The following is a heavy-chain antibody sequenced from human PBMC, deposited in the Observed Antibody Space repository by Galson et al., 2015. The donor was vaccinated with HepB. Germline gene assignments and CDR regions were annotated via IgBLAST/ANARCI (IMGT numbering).Heavy chain of an antibody. Sequence: SLRLSCAASGFTFSSYSMNWVRQAPGKGLEWVSSISSSSSYIYYADPVKGRFTISRDNAKNSLYLQMNSLRAEDTAVYYCASSSDYGDYGDFDYWGQGTLVTVSS. D-gene: IGHD4-17*01. CDR2: ISSSSSYI. CDR1: GFTFSSYS. CDR3: ASSSDYGDYGDFDY. J-gene: IGHJ4*02. V-gene: IGHV3-21*01.